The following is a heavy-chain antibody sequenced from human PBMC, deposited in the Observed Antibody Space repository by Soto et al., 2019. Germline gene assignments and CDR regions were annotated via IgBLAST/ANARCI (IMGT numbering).Heavy chain of an antibody. J-gene: IGHJ6*02. CDR2: IIPIFGTA. V-gene: IGHV1-69*13. CDR1: GGTFSSYG. Sequence: SVKVSCKASGGTFSSYGISWVLQAPGQGLEWMGGIIPIFGTANYAQKFQGRVTITADESTSTAYMELSSLRAEDTAVYYCARDPLLIGDTDYGLDVWGQGTTVTVSS. D-gene: IGHD2-21*01. CDR3: ARDPLLIGDTDYGLDV.